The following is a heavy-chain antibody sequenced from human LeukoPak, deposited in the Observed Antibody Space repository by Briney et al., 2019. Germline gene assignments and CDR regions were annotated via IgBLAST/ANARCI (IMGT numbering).Heavy chain of an antibody. CDR2: IYYSGST. Sequence: SETLSLTCMVSGGSISTYYWSWIRQPPGKGLEWIGYIYYSGSTNYNPSLKSRVSISVDRSKNQFSLRLSSVTAADTAVYFCASVQYDSSGYAPFDYWGQGTLVTVSS. CDR3: ASVQYDSSGYAPFDY. V-gene: IGHV4-59*01. D-gene: IGHD3-22*01. J-gene: IGHJ4*02. CDR1: GGSISTYY.